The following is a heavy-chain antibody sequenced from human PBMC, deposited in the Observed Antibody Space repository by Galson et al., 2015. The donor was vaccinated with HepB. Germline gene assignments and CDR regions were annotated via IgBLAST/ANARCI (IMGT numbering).Heavy chain of an antibody. Sequence: SLRLSCAASGFTFSSYSMNWVRQAPGKGLEWVSYISSSSSTIYYADSVKGRFTISRDNAKNSLYLQMNSLRDEDTAVYYCARGLWFGELLVDPFDYWGQGTLVTVSS. CDR1: GFTFSSYS. CDR2: ISSSSSTI. CDR3: ARGLWFGELLVDPFDY. V-gene: IGHV3-48*02. D-gene: IGHD3-10*01. J-gene: IGHJ4*02.